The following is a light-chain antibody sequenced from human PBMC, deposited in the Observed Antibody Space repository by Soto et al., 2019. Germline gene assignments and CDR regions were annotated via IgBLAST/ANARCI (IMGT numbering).Light chain of an antibody. CDR2: GAS. J-gene: IGKJ1*01. CDR1: QSVSTN. Sequence: EIVMTQSPAILSVSPGERVTLSCRASQSVSTNLAWYQQKPGQAPRLLIYGASTRATGLPARFSGSGSGTDFTLTITSLQSEDFAVYYCQQYTNWPPWTFGQGTKVDIK. V-gene: IGKV3-15*01. CDR3: QQYTNWPPWT.